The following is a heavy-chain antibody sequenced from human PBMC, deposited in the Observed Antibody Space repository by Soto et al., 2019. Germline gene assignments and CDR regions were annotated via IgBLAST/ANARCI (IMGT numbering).Heavy chain of an antibody. D-gene: IGHD3-22*01. Sequence: GGSLRLSCAASGFTFSNAWMNWVRQAPGKGLEWVSYISSSSSTIYYADSVKGRFTISRDNAKNSLYLQMNSLRAEDTAVYYCARLAYYYDSSGYPFDYWGQGTLVTVSS. CDR2: ISSSSSTI. V-gene: IGHV3-48*01. CDR1: GFTFSNAW. CDR3: ARLAYYYDSSGYPFDY. J-gene: IGHJ4*02.